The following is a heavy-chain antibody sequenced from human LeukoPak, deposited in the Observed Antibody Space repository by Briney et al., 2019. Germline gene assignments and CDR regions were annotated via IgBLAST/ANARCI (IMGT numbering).Heavy chain of an antibody. Sequence: GGSLRLSCAASGFPFSSYSMTWVRQAPGKGLEWVANIKPDGTTKFYVDSVKGRFTISRDNALNSLYLQMNSLRAEDTAIYYCASDSSGWYYFDYWGQGTLVTVSS. CDR3: ASDSSGWYYFDY. J-gene: IGHJ4*02. CDR2: IKPDGTTK. CDR1: GFPFSSYS. V-gene: IGHV3-7*03. D-gene: IGHD6-19*01.